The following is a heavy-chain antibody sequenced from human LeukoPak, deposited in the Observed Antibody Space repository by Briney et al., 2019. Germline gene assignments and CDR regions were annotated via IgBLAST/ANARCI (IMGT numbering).Heavy chain of an antibody. J-gene: IGHJ5*02. CDR1: GFTFSDYA. V-gene: IGHV3-30*04. Sequence: GGSLRLSCAASGFTFSDYAMHWVRQAPGKGLEWVAVISYDGSNKYYADSVKGRFTISRDNSKNTLYLQMNSLRAEDTAVYYCARDRGSWGQGTLVTVSS. CDR3: ARDRGS. D-gene: IGHD3-16*01. CDR2: ISYDGSNK.